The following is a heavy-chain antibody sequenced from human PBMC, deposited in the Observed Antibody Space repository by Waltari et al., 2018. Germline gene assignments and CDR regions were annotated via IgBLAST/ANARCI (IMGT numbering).Heavy chain of an antibody. CDR1: GFSFDEYA. CDR2: ISWNSGSR. D-gene: IGHD6-19*01. CDR3: VKVIKCSGWAYWFFDL. Sequence: EVQLVESGGGLVQPGGSLRLSCAASGFSFDEYAIHWVRQAPGKGLKWGSGISWNSGSRGDADSVKSRVTNSRDNARNSLYLQMNSLRAEDTALYYCVKVIKCSGWAYWFFDLWGRGTLVTVSS. J-gene: IGHJ2*01. V-gene: IGHV3-9*01.